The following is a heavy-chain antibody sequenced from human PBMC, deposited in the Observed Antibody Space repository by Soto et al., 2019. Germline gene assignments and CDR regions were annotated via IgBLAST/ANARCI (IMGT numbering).Heavy chain of an antibody. CDR1: GYTFTSYG. D-gene: IGHD2-2*01. V-gene: IGHV1-18*01. CDR3: ARVGYCSSTSCNPGPFDY. CDR2: ISAYNGNT. Sequence: EASVKVSCKASGYTFTSYGISWVRQAPGQGLEWMGWISAYNGNTNYAQKLQGRVTMTTDTSTSTAYMELRSLRSDDTAVYYCARVGYCSSTSCNPGPFDYWGQGTLVTVSS. J-gene: IGHJ4*02.